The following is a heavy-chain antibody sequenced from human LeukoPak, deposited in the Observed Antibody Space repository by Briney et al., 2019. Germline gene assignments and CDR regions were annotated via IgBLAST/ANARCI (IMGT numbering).Heavy chain of an antibody. Sequence: GGSLRLSCATSGFIFDTYAMHWVRQAPGKGLEWVAFISFDGNYKYYADSVKGRFAISRDNSKNTLYLQMNSLRFEDTAVYYCAYEEGDGFTDAWGRGTLVNVSS. CDR3: AYEEGDGFTDA. CDR2: ISFDGNYK. D-gene: IGHD5-24*01. J-gene: IGHJ4*02. V-gene: IGHV3-30-3*02. CDR1: GFIFDTYA.